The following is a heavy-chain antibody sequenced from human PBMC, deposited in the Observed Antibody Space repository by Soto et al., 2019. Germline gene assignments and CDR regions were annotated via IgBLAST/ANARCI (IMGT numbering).Heavy chain of an antibody. V-gene: IGHV3-7*01. CDR1: GFTFSTYW. J-gene: IGHJ4*02. CDR3: ARETYYFDY. CDR2: IKQDGSEK. Sequence: EVQLVESGGGLVQPGGSLRLSCAASGFTFSTYWMSWVRQAPGKGLEWVANIKQDGSEKYYVDSVKGRFTSSRDNADNSLYLQMNSLRAEDTAVYYCARETYYFDYWGQGALVTVSS.